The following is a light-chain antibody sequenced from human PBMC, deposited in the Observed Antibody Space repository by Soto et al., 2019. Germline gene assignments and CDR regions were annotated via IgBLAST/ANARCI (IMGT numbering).Light chain of an antibody. J-gene: IGKJ1*01. CDR3: QQYGNSRWT. CDR1: QSVSNSY. CDR2: GAS. V-gene: IGKV3-20*01. Sequence: EIMLTQSPGTLSLSPGKRATLSCRASQSVSNSYLAWYQQKPGQAPRLLIYGASSRATGIPDRFSGSGSGTDFTLTISRLEPEDFAVYYCQQYGNSRWTFGQGTKVEIK.